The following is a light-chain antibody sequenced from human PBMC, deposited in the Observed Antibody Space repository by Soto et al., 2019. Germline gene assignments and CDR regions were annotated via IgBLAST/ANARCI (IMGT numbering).Light chain of an antibody. Sequence: QSVLTQPPSVSGAPGQRVTISCTGSSSNIGAGYDVHWYQQLPGTAPKLLIYGNSNRPSGVPDRFSGSKSGTSASLAITGLRAEDEVDYYCQSYDSSLSGYVFGTGTKLTVL. J-gene: IGLJ1*01. CDR2: GNS. CDR3: QSYDSSLSGYV. V-gene: IGLV1-40*01. CDR1: SSNIGAGYD.